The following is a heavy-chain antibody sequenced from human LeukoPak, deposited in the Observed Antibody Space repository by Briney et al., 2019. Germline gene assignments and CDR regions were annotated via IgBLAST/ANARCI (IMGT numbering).Heavy chain of an antibody. D-gene: IGHD3-3*01. CDR3: ARGGRIRIFGEVIRTVKDDAFDI. V-gene: IGHV1-3*03. Sequence: ASEKVSCKASGYTFTSYVMHWVRQAPGQRLEWMGRINAGNGNTKYSQEFQGRVTITRDTSASTAYMELSSLRSEDMAVYYCARGGRIRIFGEVIRTVKDDAFDIWGQGTMVTVSS. CDR2: INAGNGNT. J-gene: IGHJ3*02. CDR1: GYTFTSYV.